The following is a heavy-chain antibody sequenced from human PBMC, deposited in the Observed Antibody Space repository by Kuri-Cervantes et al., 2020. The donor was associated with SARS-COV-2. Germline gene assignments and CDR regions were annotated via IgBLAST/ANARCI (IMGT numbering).Heavy chain of an antibody. CDR3: ARAGTSGSYLGY. D-gene: IGHD1-26*01. Sequence: GESLKISCAASGFTSDDYGMSWVRQAPGKGLEWVSGINWNGVRTGYTDSVKGRFTISRDNAKNSLYLQMNSLRAEDTAFYYCARAGTSGSYLGYWGQGTLVTVSS. CDR1: GFTSDDYG. J-gene: IGHJ4*02. V-gene: IGHV3-20*04. CDR2: INWNGVRT.